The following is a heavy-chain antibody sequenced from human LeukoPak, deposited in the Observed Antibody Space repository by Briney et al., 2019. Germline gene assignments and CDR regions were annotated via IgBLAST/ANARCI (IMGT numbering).Heavy chain of an antibody. V-gene: IGHV4-59*01. Sequence: SETLSLTCTVSGGSISSYYWSWIRQPPGKGLEWIGYIYYSGSTNYNPSLKSRVTISVDTSKNQFSLKLSSVTAADTAVYYCARAGGWLLYFDYWGQGTLVTVSS. CDR1: GGSISSYY. J-gene: IGHJ4*02. CDR2: IYYSGST. D-gene: IGHD3-9*01. CDR3: ARAGGWLLYFDY.